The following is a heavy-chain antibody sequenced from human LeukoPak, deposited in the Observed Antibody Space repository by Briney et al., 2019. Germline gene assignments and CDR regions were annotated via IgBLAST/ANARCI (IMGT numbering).Heavy chain of an antibody. J-gene: IGHJ6*02. CDR3: ARDPIVVVPAGNYYYGMDV. V-gene: IGHV3-21*01. CDR2: ISSSSSYI. CDR1: GFTFSSYS. Sequence: GGSLRLSCAASGFTFSSYSMNWVRQAPGKGLEWVSSISSSSSYIYYADSVKGRFTISRDNAKNSLYLQTNSLRAEDTAVYYCARDPIVVVPAGNYYYGMDVWGQGTTVTVSS. D-gene: IGHD2-2*01.